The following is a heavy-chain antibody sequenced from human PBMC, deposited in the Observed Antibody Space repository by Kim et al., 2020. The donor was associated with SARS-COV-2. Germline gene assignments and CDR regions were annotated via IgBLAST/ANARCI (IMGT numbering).Heavy chain of an antibody. J-gene: IGHJ4*02. CDR3: ARLSPRSAGWYFDF. D-gene: IGHD6-19*01. V-gene: IGHV4-4*07. CDR2: IHASGDT. CDR1: GSSMNNNY. Sequence: SETLSLTCSVSGSSMNNNYWTWIRQPAGKRLEWIGRIHASGDTDQNPSLMSRLTMSLDTTKNQISLTLRSVTAADTAIYYCARLSPRSAGWYFDFWGQGILVAVSS.